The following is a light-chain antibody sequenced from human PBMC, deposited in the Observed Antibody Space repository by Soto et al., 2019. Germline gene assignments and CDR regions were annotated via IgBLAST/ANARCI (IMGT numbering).Light chain of an antibody. V-gene: IGLV2-14*03. CDR3: SSYTTISTFV. Sequence: QSALTQPASVSGSHGQSITISCTGSRSDIGGYDYVSWYQQHPGKAPKLMIYDVTNRPSGVSNRFSGSKSGNTASLTISGLQAEDETDYYCSSYTTISTFVFGTGTKLTVL. J-gene: IGLJ1*01. CDR1: RSDIGGYDY. CDR2: DVT.